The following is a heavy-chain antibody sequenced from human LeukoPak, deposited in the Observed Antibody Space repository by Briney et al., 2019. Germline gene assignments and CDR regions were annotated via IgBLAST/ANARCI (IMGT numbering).Heavy chain of an antibody. J-gene: IGHJ4*02. CDR2: INENSATI. CDR1: GFTFDNYP. CDR3: ARRTLTTSSRGPFDY. Sequence: GRSLRLSCAAFGFTFDNYPMHWVRQVPGRGLEWVSGINENSATIAYADSFEGRFTISRDNAKNSLYLQMNSLRTEDTAFYYCARRTLTTSSRGPFDYWGQGTLVTVSS. D-gene: IGHD1-1*01. V-gene: IGHV3-9*01.